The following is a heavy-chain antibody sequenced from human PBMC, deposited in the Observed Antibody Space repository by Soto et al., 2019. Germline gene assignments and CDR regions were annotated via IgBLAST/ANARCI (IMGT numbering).Heavy chain of an antibody. CDR1: GGSISSYY. CDR3: AGGSIVVVPAAPRGMDV. D-gene: IGHD2-2*01. CDR2: IYYSGST. J-gene: IGHJ6*04. V-gene: IGHV4-59*01. Sequence: SETLSLTCTVSGGSISSYYWSWIRQPPGKGLEWIGYIYYSGSTNYNPSLKNRVTISVDTSKNQFSLKLSSVTAADTAVYYCAGGSIVVVPAAPRGMDVSGKGTTVTVSS.